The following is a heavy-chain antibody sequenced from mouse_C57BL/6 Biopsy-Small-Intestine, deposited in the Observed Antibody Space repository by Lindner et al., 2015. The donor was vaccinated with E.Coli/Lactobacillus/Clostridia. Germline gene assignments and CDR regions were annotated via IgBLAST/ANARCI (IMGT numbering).Heavy chain of an antibody. Sequence: VQLQESGGGLVKPGGSLKLSCAASGFTFSDYGMHWVRQAPEKGLEWVAYINSGSSTIYYADTVKGRFTISRDNAKNTLFLQMTSLRSEDTAMYYCTRPYYDYGYFDYWGQGTTLTVSS. CDR1: GFTFSDYG. CDR3: TRPYYDYGYFDY. J-gene: IGHJ2*01. CDR2: INSGSSTI. D-gene: IGHD2-4*01. V-gene: IGHV5-17*01.